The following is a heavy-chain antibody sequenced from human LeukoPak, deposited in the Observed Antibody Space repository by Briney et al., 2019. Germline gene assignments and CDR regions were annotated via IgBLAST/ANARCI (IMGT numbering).Heavy chain of an antibody. D-gene: IGHD4-17*01. Sequence: GGSLRLSCAASRFTFSDYYMSWIRQAPGKGLECVSYISGSGTTIYYADSVKGRFTISRDNAKNSLYLQMNSLRAEDTAVYYCARDRRTTVTKFLFDYWGQGTLATVSS. CDR2: ISGSGTTI. CDR3: ARDRRTTVTKFLFDY. V-gene: IGHV3-11*01. J-gene: IGHJ4*02. CDR1: RFTFSDYY.